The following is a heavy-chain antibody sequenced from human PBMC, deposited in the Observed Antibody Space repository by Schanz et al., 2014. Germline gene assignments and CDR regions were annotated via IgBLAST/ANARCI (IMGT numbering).Heavy chain of an antibody. V-gene: IGHV4-31*03. CDR1: GDSMSSGGYY. J-gene: IGHJ6*02. CDR2: INPNEGI. D-gene: IGHD3-3*01. CDR3: AREMGRRFFDYNYGMDV. Sequence: QVQLQESGPGLVKPSQTLSLTCNVSGDSMSSGGYYWNWIRQHPGKGLEWIGEINPNEGIHHNPSLKRRVAISVDMSKNQFSLKMSSLTAADTATYYCAREMGRRFFDYNYGMDVWGQGTSVTVS.